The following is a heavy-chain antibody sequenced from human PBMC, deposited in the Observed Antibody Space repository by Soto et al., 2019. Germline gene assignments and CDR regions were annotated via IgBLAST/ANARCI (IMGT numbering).Heavy chain of an antibody. Sequence: QVQLVQSGAEVKKPGSSVKVSCKASGGTFSSYTISWVRQAPGQGLEWMGRIIPILGIANYAQKFQGRVTITADKSTSTAYMELSSLRSEDTAVYYCARVHGDYSYYYYGMDVWGQGTTVTVSS. CDR1: GGTFSSYT. J-gene: IGHJ6*02. CDR3: ARVHGDYSYYYYGMDV. D-gene: IGHD4-17*01. V-gene: IGHV1-69*02. CDR2: IIPILGIA.